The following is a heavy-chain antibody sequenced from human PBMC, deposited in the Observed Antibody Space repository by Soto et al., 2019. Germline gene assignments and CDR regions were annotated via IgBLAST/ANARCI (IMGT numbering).Heavy chain of an antibody. D-gene: IGHD2-21*02. V-gene: IGHV1-58*01. CDR3: AKDDVSGDGLWLVSD. CDR1: GFMFTSSA. Sequence: SVKVSCKTSGFMFTSSAVQWVRQARGQRLEWIGWLVVGSGNTHYAQHFQERVTLTRDMSTGTAYTELSSLRAEDTAIYYCAKDDVSGDGLWLVSDWGQGTPVTVSS. J-gene: IGHJ4*02. CDR2: LVVGSGNT.